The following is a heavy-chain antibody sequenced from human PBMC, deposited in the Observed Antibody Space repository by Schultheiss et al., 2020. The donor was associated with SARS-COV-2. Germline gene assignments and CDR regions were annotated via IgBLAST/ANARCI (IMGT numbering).Heavy chain of an antibody. D-gene: IGHD5-24*01. Sequence: TLSLTCTVSGGSISSGGYYWSWIRQHPGKGLEWIGYIYYSGSTYYNPSLKSRVTISVDTSKNQFSLRLSSVTAADTAVYYCARTTDGNNLGHFDYWGQGTLVTVSS. J-gene: IGHJ4*02. CDR1: GGSISSGGYY. CDR3: ARTTDGNNLGHFDY. V-gene: IGHV4-31*03. CDR2: IYYSGST.